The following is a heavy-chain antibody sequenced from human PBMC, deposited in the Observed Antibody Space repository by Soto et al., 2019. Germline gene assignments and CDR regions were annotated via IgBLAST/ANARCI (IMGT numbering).Heavy chain of an antibody. Sequence: SETLSLTCTVSGGSVSSFHWSWIRQSPGKGLEWIGYVFYTGNTEYNPALKRRVTISVDTSKKQFSLKLSSVSAADTGLYYCARSYSGTFYGYDIWGQGILVTVSS. CDR2: VFYTGNT. J-gene: IGHJ4*02. CDR1: GGSVSSFH. V-gene: IGHV4-59*02. D-gene: IGHD1-26*01. CDR3: ARSYSGTFYGYDI.